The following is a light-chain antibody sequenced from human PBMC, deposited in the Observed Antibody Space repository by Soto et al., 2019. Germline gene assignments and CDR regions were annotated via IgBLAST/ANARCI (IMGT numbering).Light chain of an antibody. CDR3: CSYAGSYTYV. Sequence: QSVLTQPRSVSGSPGQSVTISCTGTSSDVGGYNYVSWYQQHPGKAPKLMIYNVSERPSGVPDRFSGSKSDNTASLTISGLQADDEADYYCCSYAGSYTYVFGTGKKLTV. V-gene: IGLV2-11*01. CDR2: NVS. CDR1: SSDVGGYNY. J-gene: IGLJ1*01.